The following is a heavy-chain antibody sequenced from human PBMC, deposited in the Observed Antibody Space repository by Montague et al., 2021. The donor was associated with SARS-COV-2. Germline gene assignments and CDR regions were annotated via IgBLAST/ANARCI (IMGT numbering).Heavy chain of an antibody. J-gene: IGHJ4*02. Sequence: TLSLTCNVSGGSIRSGGYYWTWVRQHPGKGLEWIGNIYHRGSTYYKSSLKSRLTISVDTSKNQFSLKLNSVSAADTTLYYCASSYFGLQTQVDYWGQGTLVTVSS. CDR1: GGSIRSGGYY. CDR2: IYHRGST. V-gene: IGHV4-31*03. D-gene: IGHD2/OR15-2a*01. CDR3: ASSYFGLQTQVDY.